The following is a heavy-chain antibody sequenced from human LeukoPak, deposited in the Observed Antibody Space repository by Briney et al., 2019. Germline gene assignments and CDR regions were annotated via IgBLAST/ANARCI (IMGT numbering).Heavy chain of an antibody. Sequence: GSLRLSCAASGFTFSSYAMSWVRQPPGKGLEWIGEINHSGSTNYNPSLKSRVTISVDTSKNQFSLKLSSVTAADTAVYYCARLADYYGSGSYSDYWGQGTLVTVSS. V-gene: IGHV4-34*01. CDR2: INHSGST. CDR1: GFTFSSYA. CDR3: ARLADYYGSGSYSDY. J-gene: IGHJ4*02. D-gene: IGHD3-10*01.